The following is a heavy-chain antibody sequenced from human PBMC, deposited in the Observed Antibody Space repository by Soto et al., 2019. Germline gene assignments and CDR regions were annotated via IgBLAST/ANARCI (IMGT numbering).Heavy chain of an antibody. CDR3: AKDIVVVVAANGFDY. CDR1: GFTFSSYA. V-gene: IGHV3-23*01. D-gene: IGHD2-15*01. Sequence: GSLRLSCAASGFTFSSYAMSWVRQAPGKGLEWVSAISGSGGSTYYADSVKGRFTISRDNSKNTLYLQMNSLRAEDMAVYYCAKDIVVVVAANGFDYWGQGTLVTVSS. CDR2: ISGSGGST. J-gene: IGHJ4*02.